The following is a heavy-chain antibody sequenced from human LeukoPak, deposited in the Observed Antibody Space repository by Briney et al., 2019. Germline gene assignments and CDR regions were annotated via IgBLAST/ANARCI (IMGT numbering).Heavy chain of an antibody. CDR1: GFTFSSYS. J-gene: IGHJ3*02. CDR2: ISSSSSTI. Sequence: GGSLRLSCAASGFTFSSYSMNWVRQAPGKGLEWVSYISSSSSTIYYADSVKGRFTISRDNAKNSLYLQMNSLRAEDTAVYYCARDQDSSGWYGVAFDIWGQGTMVTVSS. D-gene: IGHD6-19*01. V-gene: IGHV3-48*04. CDR3: ARDQDSSGWYGVAFDI.